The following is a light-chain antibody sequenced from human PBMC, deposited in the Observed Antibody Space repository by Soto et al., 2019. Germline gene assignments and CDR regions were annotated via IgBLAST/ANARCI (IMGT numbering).Light chain of an antibody. V-gene: IGKV3-11*01. CDR1: QSVSSY. Sequence: EIVLTQSPATLSLSPGERATLSCRASQSVSSYLAGYQQKPGQAPRLLIYDASNRATGIPARFSGSGSVTDFTLTISSLEPEDFAVYYCQQRSNWSWTFGQGTKVEIK. CDR2: DAS. CDR3: QQRSNWSWT. J-gene: IGKJ1*01.